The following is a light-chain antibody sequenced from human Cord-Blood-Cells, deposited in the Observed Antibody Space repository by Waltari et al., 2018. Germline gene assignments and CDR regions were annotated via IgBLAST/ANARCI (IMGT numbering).Light chain of an antibody. CDR2: DVS. CDR1: SSDVGGYNY. CDR3: CSYAGSYTWV. Sequence: QSALTQPRSVSGSPGQSVTISCTGTSSDVGGYNYVSWYQQHPGKATNLMIYDVSKRPSGVPDRFAGSKSGNTAFLTISGLQAEDEADYYCCSYAGSYTWVFGGGTKLTVL. V-gene: IGLV2-11*01. J-gene: IGLJ3*02.